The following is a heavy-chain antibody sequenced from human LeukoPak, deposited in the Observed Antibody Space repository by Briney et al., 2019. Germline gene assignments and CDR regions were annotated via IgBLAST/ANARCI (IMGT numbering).Heavy chain of an antibody. CDR3: ARRPRGVIIKTWFDS. CDR1: GGSISNYY. J-gene: IGHJ5*01. Sequence: SETLSLTCTVSGGSISNYYWGWIRQPPGKGLEWIGEINHSGSANYNPSLKSRVTILLDTSKNQFSLNLSSVTAADTAVYYCARRPRGVIIKTWFDSWGQGTLVTVSS. V-gene: IGHV4-34*01. D-gene: IGHD3-10*01. CDR2: INHSGSA.